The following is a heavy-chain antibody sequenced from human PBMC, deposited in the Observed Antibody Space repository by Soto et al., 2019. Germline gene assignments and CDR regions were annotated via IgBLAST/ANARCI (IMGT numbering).Heavy chain of an antibody. V-gene: IGHV3-21*01. CDR1: GFTFSSYS. J-gene: IGHJ4*02. CDR3: ARDLGAAAAYFDY. D-gene: IGHD6-13*01. Sequence: PGGSLRLSCAASGFTFSSYSMNWVRQAPGKGLEWVSSISSSSSYIYYADSVKGRFTISRDNAKNSLYLQMNSLRAEDTAVYYCARDLGAAAAYFDYWGQGTLVTVSS. CDR2: ISSSSSYI.